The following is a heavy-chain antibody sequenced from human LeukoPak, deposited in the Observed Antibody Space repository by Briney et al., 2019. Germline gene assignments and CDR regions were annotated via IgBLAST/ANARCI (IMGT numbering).Heavy chain of an antibody. Sequence: GASVKVSCKASGYTFTGYYMHWVRRAPGQGLEWMGWINPNSGGTNYAQKFQGRVTMTRDTSISTAYMELSRLRSDDTAVYYCARDPSVAPPGYFDYWGQGTLVTVSS. V-gene: IGHV1-2*02. J-gene: IGHJ4*02. CDR1: GYTFTGYY. CDR3: ARDPSVAPPGYFDY. CDR2: INPNSGGT. D-gene: IGHD6-19*01.